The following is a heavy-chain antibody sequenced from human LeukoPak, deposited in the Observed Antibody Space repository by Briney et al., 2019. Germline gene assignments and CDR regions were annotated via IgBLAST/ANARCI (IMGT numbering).Heavy chain of an antibody. D-gene: IGHD2-21*02. J-gene: IGHJ6*03. CDR2: ISSSSSTK. CDR1: GFTFSSYS. CDR3: ARGDPENYYYYYMDV. Sequence: HTGGSLRLSCAASGFTFSSYSMNWVRQAPGKGLEWVSYISSSSSTKYYADSMKGRFTISRDNAKNSLYLQMNSLRAEDTAVYYCARGDPENYYYYYMDVWGKGTTVTVSS. V-gene: IGHV3-48*01.